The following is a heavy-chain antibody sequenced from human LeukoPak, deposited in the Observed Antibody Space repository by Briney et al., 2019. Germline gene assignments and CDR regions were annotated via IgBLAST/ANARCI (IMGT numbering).Heavy chain of an antibody. V-gene: IGHV3-33*01. CDR1: GFTFSSYG. Sequence: GGSLRLSCAASGFTFSSYGMHWVRQAPGKGLEWVAVIWYDGSNKYYADSVKGRFTISRDNSKNTLYLQMNSPRAEDTAVYYCARDQENYYGSGSYYSYYYYGMDVWGQGTTVTVSS. J-gene: IGHJ6*02. D-gene: IGHD3-10*01. CDR2: IWYDGSNK. CDR3: ARDQENYYGSGSYYSYYYYGMDV.